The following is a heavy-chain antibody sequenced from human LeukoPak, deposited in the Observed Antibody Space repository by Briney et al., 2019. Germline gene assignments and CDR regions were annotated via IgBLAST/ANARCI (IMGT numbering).Heavy chain of an antibody. CDR2: IYHSGST. CDR1: GGSISSGGYY. J-gene: IGHJ1*01. CDR3: AGDIVVVPAAIPFQH. D-gene: IGHD2-2*01. V-gene: IGHV4-30-2*01. Sequence: PSGTLSLTCTVSGGSISSGGYYWSWIRQPPGKGLEWIGYIYHSGSTYYNPSLKSRVTISVDRSKNQFSLKLSSVTAADTAVYYCAGDIVVVPAAIPFQHWGQGTLVTVSS.